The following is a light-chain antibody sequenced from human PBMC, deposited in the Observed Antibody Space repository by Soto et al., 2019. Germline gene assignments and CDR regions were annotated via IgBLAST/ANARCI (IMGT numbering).Light chain of an antibody. Sequence: EIVMTQSPAPLSVSPGARATLSCRASQSVSSNLAWYQQKPGQAPRLLIYGASTRATGIPARFSGSGSGTEFTLTISSLQSEDFALYYCQQYNKWLRTFCQGTKVDIK. CDR3: QQYNKWLRT. CDR2: GAS. V-gene: IGKV3-15*01. CDR1: QSVSSN. J-gene: IGKJ1*01.